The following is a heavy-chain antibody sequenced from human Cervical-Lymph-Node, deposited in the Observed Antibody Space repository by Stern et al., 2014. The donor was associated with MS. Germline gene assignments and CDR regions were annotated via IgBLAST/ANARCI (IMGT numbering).Heavy chain of an antibody. CDR1: GGSISTYF. J-gene: IGHJ5*02. CDR3: ARLRVITASFDP. V-gene: IGHV4-59*01. CDR2: GYYCGST. Sequence: QLQLQESGPGLVKPSETLSLICTVSGGSISTYFWSWIRQPPGKGLEWIGHGYYCGSTNYNPSLKSRVTIAVDTSKNQFSLKLTSVTAADTAMYYCARLRVITASFDPWGQGTLVTVSS. D-gene: IGHD4-11*01.